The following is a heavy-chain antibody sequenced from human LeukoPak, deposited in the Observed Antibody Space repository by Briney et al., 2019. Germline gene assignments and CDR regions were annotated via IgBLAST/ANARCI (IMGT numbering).Heavy chain of an antibody. Sequence: GGSLRLSCAASGFTFSSYSMNWVRQAPGKGLEWVSSISSSSSYIYYADSVKGRFTISRDNAKNSLYLQMNSLRAEDMALYYCAKGSTTVVTLGVFDYWGQGTLVTVSS. D-gene: IGHD4-23*01. V-gene: IGHV3-21*04. CDR3: AKGSTTVVTLGVFDY. CDR1: GFTFSSYS. J-gene: IGHJ4*02. CDR2: ISSSSSYI.